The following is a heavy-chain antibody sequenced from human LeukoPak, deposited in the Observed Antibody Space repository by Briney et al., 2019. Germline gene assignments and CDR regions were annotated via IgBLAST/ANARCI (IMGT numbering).Heavy chain of an antibody. CDR3: ARTADRARVDRRYNYFDY. D-gene: IGHD1-14*01. J-gene: IGHJ4*02. CDR1: GYTFTDYY. CDR2: VDPEDGET. Sequence: ASVKVSCKVSGYTFTDYYMHWVQQAPGKGLEWMGLVDPEDGETIYAEKFQGRVTITADTSTDTAYMELSSLRSEDTAVYFCARTADRARVDRRYNYFDYWGQGTLVTVSS. V-gene: IGHV1-69-2*01.